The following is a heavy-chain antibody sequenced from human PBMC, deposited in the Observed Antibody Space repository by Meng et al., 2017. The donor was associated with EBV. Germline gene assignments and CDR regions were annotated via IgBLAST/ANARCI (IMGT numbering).Heavy chain of an antibody. Sequence: QVPPEQSGARVQETGASLTVSCPVSGYTLTSHGISSVPPAPGQGLEWMGWISDYTGNTNHAQTLQGRITITHDKSTGTAYMELRTMRSDDTDVSSCERGLDSFAYWRQGTLVTVSS. CDR1: GYTLTSHG. CDR2: ISDYTGNT. CDR3: ERGLDSFAY. J-gene: IGHJ4*02. D-gene: IGHD2-21*01. V-gene: IGHV1-18*01.